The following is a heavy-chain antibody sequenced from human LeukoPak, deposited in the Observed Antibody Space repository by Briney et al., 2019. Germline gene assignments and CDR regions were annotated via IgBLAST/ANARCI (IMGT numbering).Heavy chain of an antibody. CDR3: VRDPKSAVAADWFDP. Sequence: SETLSLTCTVSGDSISSSTYYWGWTRQPPGKGLEWIGSIYYNGRTYYSPSLKSRVTISIDTSNQFSLRLDSMTAADTAVYYCVRDPKSAVAADWFDPWGQGTLVTVSS. CDR2: IYYNGRT. J-gene: IGHJ5*02. CDR1: GDSISSSTYY. D-gene: IGHD6-19*01. V-gene: IGHV4-39*07.